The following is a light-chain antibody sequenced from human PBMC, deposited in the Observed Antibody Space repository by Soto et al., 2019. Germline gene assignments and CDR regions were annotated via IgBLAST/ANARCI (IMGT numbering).Light chain of an antibody. CDR2: GAS. CDR1: QSLSNN. CDR3: QHRGT. J-gene: IGKJ1*01. Sequence: EMVLTQSPATLSVSPGERATLSCRASQSLSNNLAWYQQKPGQAPRLPIYGASTRATGIPARFSGSGSGTDFTLTISSLQSEDFAVYHCQHRGTFGQGTKVEIK. V-gene: IGKV3-15*01.